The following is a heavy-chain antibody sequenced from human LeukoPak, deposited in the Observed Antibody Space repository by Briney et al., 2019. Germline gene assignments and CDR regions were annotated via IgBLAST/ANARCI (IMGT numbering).Heavy chain of an antibody. Sequence: GGSLRLSCAASGFTFSSYDMHWVRQATGKGLEWVSAIGTAGDTSYPGSVKGRFTISRENAKNSLYLQMNSLRAGDTAVYYCARGGNRYCSGGSCYMFDYWGQGTLVTVSS. CDR3: ARGGNRYCSGGSCYMFDY. CDR2: IGTAGDT. D-gene: IGHD2-15*01. V-gene: IGHV3-13*01. CDR1: GFTFSSYD. J-gene: IGHJ4*02.